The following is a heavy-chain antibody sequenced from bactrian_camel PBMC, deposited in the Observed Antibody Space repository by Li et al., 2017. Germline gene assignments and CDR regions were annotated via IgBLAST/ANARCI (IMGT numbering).Heavy chain of an antibody. CDR1: PWTATTNC. CDR3: AAPYGGRWSDSGRYNY. Sequence: DVQLVESGGGSVQDGGSLRLTCKVQPWTATTNCMAWFRQVPGKEREGVAAVYTGGGSTYYADSVKGRFTISQDNAKNTVYLQMNSLKPEDTAMYYCAAPYGGRWSDSGRYNYWGQGTQVTVS. V-gene: IGHV3S40*01. J-gene: IGHJ4*01. CDR2: VYTGGGST. D-gene: IGHD6*01.